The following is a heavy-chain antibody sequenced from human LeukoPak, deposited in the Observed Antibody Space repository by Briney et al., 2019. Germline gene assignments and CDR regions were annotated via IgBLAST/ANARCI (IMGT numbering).Heavy chain of an antibody. V-gene: IGHV4-59*01. J-gene: IGHJ5*02. CDR1: GGSMNNYY. CDR3: ARYTGTDSGRWLDP. Sequence: PSETLSLTCSVSGGSMNNYYWSWIRRPPGRGLEWIGYTHYTGATSYSPSLKSRVTISLDTPKNEFSLKLSSVTAADTAVYYCARYTGTDSGRWLDPWSQGTLVTVSS. CDR2: THYTGAT. D-gene: IGHD1-26*01.